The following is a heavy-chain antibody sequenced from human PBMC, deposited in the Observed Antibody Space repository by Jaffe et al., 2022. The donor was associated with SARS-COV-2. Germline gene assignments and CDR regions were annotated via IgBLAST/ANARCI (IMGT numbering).Heavy chain of an antibody. CDR1: GFTFSTYG. V-gene: IGHV3-30*18. CDR3: AKEGGGSGSCPDY. D-gene: IGHD3-10*01. CDR2: ISYDGNNK. Sequence: QVQLVESGGGVVQPGRSLRLSCAASGFTFSTYGMLWVRQAPGKGLEWLAVISYDGNNKYYADSVKGRFTISRDNSKNTLSLQMNSLTTEDTAVYYCAKEGGGSGSCPDYWGQGTLVTVSS. J-gene: IGHJ4*02.